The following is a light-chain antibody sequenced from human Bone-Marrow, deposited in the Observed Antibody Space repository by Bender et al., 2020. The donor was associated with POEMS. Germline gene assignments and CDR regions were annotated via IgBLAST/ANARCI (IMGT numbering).Light chain of an antibody. CDR1: NIGTKN. V-gene: IGLV3-21*02. CDR3: QMWDASSDHWV. J-gene: IGLJ3*02. Sequence: SYVLTQPPSVSVAPGQTARISCSGDNIGTKNINWYQQKPGQAPVVFVSDDSDRPSGIPERFSDFKSGNTATLIISRVEAGHEADYYCQMWDASSDHWVFGGGTKLTVL. CDR2: DDS.